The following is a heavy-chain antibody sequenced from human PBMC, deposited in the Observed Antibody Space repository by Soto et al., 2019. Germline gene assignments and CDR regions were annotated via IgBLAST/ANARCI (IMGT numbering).Heavy chain of an antibody. Sequence: QVQQVESGGGVVQPGKSLRLSCAASGFTFSDYAMHWVRQAPGKGLEWVAIIWYDGSNKYYADSVKGRFTISRDNSKNTLYLQMNSLRADDTAVYYCARHDSLKLALDYWGQGTLVTVSS. CDR1: GFTFSDYA. CDR2: IWYDGSNK. V-gene: IGHV3-33*01. J-gene: IGHJ4*02. CDR3: ARHDSLKLALDY. D-gene: IGHD1-1*01.